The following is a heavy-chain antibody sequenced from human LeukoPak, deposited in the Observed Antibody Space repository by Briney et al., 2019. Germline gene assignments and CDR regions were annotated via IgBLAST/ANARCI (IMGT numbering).Heavy chain of an antibody. Sequence: PSETLSLTCTVSGGSISSSGYYWVWIRQPPGKGLEWVSYITSGSSSIYYADSVKGRFTISRDNAKNSLFLQMNSLRAEDTAVYYCASLWDSGDYRGFDYWGQGTLVTVSS. V-gene: IGHV3-11*04. CDR1: GGSISSSG. D-gene: IGHD4-17*01. J-gene: IGHJ4*02. CDR3: ASLWDSGDYRGFDY. CDR2: ITSGSSSI.